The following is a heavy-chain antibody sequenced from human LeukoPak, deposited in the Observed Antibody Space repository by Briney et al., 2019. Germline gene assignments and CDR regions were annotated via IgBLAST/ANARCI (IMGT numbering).Heavy chain of an antibody. CDR2: ISSSSSYI. D-gene: IGHD6-19*01. CDR3: ARDQQWLAAVGMDV. CDR1: GFTFSSYS. Sequence: VKLGGSLRLSCAASGFTFSSYSMNWVRQAPGKGLEWVSSISSSSSYIYYADSVKGRFTISRDNAKNSLYLQMNSLRAEDTAVYYCARDQQWLAAVGMDVWGQGTTVTVSS. J-gene: IGHJ6*02. V-gene: IGHV3-21*01.